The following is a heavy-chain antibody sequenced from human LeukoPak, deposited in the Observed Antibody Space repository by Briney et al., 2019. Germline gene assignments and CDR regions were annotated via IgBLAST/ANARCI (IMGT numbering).Heavy chain of an antibody. CDR3: AKRGIVIRGILVIGYHQEAYHYDF. CDR2: ISERGGST. V-gene: IGHV3-23*01. CDR1: GISLSNY. D-gene: IGHD3-10*01. J-gene: IGHJ4*02. Sequence: GGSLRLSCVVSGISLSNYVTWVRQAPGKELEWVSYISERGGSTTYADSVKGRFTISRDTSLNTLYLQMTSLRAEDTAVYFCAKRGIVIRGILVIGYHQEAYHYDFWGQGVLVTVSS.